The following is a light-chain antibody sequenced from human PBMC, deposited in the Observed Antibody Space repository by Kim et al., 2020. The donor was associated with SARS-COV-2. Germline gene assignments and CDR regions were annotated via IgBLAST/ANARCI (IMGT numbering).Light chain of an antibody. CDR1: SGHSSYS. J-gene: IGLJ3*02. Sequence: SSVKLTCTLSSGHSSYSIAWHQQQPGKAPRYLMKLESSGSYNKGSGVPDRFSGSSAGADRYLTISNLQSEDEADYYCETWDTNTRVFGGGTQLTVL. CDR2: LESSGSY. CDR3: ETWDTNTRV. V-gene: IGLV4-60*03.